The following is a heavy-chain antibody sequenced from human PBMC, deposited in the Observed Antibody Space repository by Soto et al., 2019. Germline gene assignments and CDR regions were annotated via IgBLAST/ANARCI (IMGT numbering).Heavy chain of an antibody. D-gene: IGHD3-22*01. V-gene: IGHV4-30-4*01. J-gene: IGHJ6*02. Sequence: PSETLSLTCTVSGGSISSGDYYWSWIRQPPGKGLEWIGYIYYSGSTYYNPSLKSRVTISVDTSKNQFSLKLSSVTAADTAVYYCAREWGYYYDTSDYYPYYYYYGMDVWGQGTTVTVSS. CDR1: GGSISSGDYY. CDR2: IYYSGST. CDR3: AREWGYYYDTSDYYPYYYYYGMDV.